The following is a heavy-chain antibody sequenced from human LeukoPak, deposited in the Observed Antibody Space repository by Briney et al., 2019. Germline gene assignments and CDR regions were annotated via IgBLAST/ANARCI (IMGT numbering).Heavy chain of an antibody. J-gene: IGHJ4*02. V-gene: IGHV4-31*03. D-gene: IGHD3-22*01. Sequence: PSQTLSLTCTVSGGSISSGVYYWSWIRQHPGKGLEWIGYIYYSGSTYYNPSLKSRVTISVDTSKNQFSLKLSSVTAAYTAVYYCARALPNYYDSSGIDYWGQGTLVTVSS. CDR3: ARALPNYYDSSGIDY. CDR1: GGSISSGVYY. CDR2: IYYSGST.